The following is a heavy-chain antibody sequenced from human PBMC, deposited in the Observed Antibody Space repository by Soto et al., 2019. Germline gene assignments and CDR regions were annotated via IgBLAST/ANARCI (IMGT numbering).Heavy chain of an antibody. V-gene: IGHV4-39*01. CDR3: ATHPPYGPLDY. CDR1: GDSISSSSNH. D-gene: IGHD4-17*01. CDR2: IYYSENT. Sequence: QLQLQESGPGLVKPSETLSLTCTVSGDSISSSSNHWGWIRQPPGKGLEWIGNIYYSENTYYNPYLKSRVTISVDTSKNQFSLRLTSVTAADTAVYYCATHPPYGPLDYWGQGTLVTVSS. J-gene: IGHJ4*02.